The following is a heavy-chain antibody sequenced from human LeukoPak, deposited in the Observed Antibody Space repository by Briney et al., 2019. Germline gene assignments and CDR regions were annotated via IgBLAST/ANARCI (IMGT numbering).Heavy chain of an antibody. J-gene: IGHJ4*02. CDR2: IRYDGSNK. CDR1: GFTFSGYG. CDR3: AKPGLYYGSGSFDY. Sequence: PGGSLRLSCAASGFTFSGYGMHWVRQAPGKGLEWVAFIRYDGSNKYYADSVKGRFTISRDNSKNTLYLQMNSLRAEDTAVYYCAKPGLYYGSGSFDYWGQGTLVTVSS. V-gene: IGHV3-30*02. D-gene: IGHD3-10*01.